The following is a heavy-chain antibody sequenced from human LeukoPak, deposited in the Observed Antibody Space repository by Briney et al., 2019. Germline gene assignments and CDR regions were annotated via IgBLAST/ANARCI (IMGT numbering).Heavy chain of an antibody. CDR2: IYYSGNT. Sequence: PSETLSLTCTVSGGSISSYYWTWIRQTPGKVLEWIGYIYYSGNTNYNPSLKSRVTISVDTSKNQFSLKLSSVTAADTAVYYCARGDYGGVYFDYWGQGTLVTASS. J-gene: IGHJ4*02. CDR1: GGSISSYY. V-gene: IGHV4-59*01. D-gene: IGHD4-17*01. CDR3: ARGDYGGVYFDY.